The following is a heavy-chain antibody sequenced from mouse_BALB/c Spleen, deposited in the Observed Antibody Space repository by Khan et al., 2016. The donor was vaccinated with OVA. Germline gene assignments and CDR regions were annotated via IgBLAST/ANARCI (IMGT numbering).Heavy chain of an antibody. CDR2: IWGGGIT. J-gene: IGHJ2*01. D-gene: IGHD2-1*01. CDR1: GFSLTDYG. CDR3: AKQVIRYPYYFDY. Sequence: VELVESGPGLVAPSQSLSITCTVSGFSLTDYGVSWIRQPPGKGLEWLGVIWGGGITYYNSALKSRLSISKDNSKSQVFLKMNSLQTDDTSMYYCAKQVIRYPYYFDYWGQGTTVTVAS. V-gene: IGHV2-6-5*01.